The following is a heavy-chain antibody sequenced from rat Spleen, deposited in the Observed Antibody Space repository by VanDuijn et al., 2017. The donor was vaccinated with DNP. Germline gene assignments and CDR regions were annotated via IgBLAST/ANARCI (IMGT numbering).Heavy chain of an antibody. D-gene: IGHD1-10*01. CDR3: ARDGEFITTSDYVMDA. CDR1: GFSLTSYH. J-gene: IGHJ4*01. V-gene: IGHV2-32*01. CDR2: IWTGGST. Sequence: QVQLKESGPGLVQPSQTLSLTCTVSGFSLTSYHVSWVRQPPGKGLEWMGVIWTGGSTAYNSLLKSRLSISRDTSKSQVFVKMSSLQTEDTATYYCARDGEFITTSDYVMDAWGQGASVTVSS.